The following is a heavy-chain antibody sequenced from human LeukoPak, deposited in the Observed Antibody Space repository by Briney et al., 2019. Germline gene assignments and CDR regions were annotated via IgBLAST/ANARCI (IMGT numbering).Heavy chain of an antibody. CDR3: AKDHGYSSGSPTS. CDR1: GFTFYDYA. V-gene: IGHV3-9*01. J-gene: IGHJ4*02. D-gene: IGHD6-19*01. Sequence: PGGSLRLSCAASGFTFYDYAMHWVRQAPGKGLEWVSGISWNSGSIVYADSVKGRFTISRDNAKNSLYLQMNSLRAEDTALYYCAKDHGYSSGSPTSWGQGTLVTVSS. CDR2: ISWNSGSI.